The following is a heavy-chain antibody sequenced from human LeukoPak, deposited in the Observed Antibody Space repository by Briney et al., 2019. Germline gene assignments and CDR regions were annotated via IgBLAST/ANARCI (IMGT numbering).Heavy chain of an antibody. V-gene: IGHV3-21*04. CDR3: AKAPVHSSGWYGEYY. J-gene: IGHJ4*02. CDR2: ISSSSSYI. CDR1: GFTFSSYS. D-gene: IGHD6-19*01. Sequence: PGGSLRLSCAASGFTFSSYSMNWVRQAPGKGLEWVSSISSSSSYIYYADSVKGRFTISRDNAKNSLYLQMNSLRAEDTAVYYCAKAPVHSSGWYGEYYWGQGTLVTVSS.